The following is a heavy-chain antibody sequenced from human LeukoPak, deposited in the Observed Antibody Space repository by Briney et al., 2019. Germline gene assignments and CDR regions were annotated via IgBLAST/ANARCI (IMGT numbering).Heavy chain of an antibody. CDR3: ARDDDGGNTIDY. J-gene: IGHJ4*02. Sequence: PGGSLRLSCAASGFTFSSYGMHWVRQAPGKGLEWVAVIWYDGSNKYYADSVKGRFTISRDNSKNTLYLQMNSLRAEDTAVYYCARDDDGGNTIDYWGQGTLVTVSS. V-gene: IGHV3-33*08. CDR2: IWYDGSNK. CDR1: GFTFSSYG. D-gene: IGHD4-23*01.